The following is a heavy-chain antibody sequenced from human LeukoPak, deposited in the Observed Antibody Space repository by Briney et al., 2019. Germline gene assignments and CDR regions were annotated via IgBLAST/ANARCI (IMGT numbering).Heavy chain of an antibody. V-gene: IGHV1-46*01. CDR2: INPSGGST. CDR3: ASCAYCGDYEDY. D-gene: IGHD4-17*01. CDR1: GYTFTSYY. J-gene: IGHJ4*02. Sequence: APVKVSCKASGYTFTSYYMHWVRQAPGQGLEWMGIINPSGGSTSYAQKFQGRVTMTRDTSTSTVYMELSSLRSEDTAVYYCASCAYCGDYEDYWGQGTLVTVSS.